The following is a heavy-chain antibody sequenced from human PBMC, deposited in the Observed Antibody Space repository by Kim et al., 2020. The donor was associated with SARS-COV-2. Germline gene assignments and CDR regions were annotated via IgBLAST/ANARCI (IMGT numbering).Heavy chain of an antibody. CDR3: VRSGDFTYFQH. J-gene: IGHJ1*01. CDR2: ISPGAGST. V-gene: IGHV3-23*01. CDR1: GFTFSTYA. Sequence: GGSLRLSCAASGFTFSTYAMSWVRQAPAKGLEWVSSISPGAGSTYFADSVKGRFTISRDNSKSTLYLQMNGLRAEDTAVYYCVRSGDFTYFQHWGQGTLV. D-gene: IGHD3-3*01.